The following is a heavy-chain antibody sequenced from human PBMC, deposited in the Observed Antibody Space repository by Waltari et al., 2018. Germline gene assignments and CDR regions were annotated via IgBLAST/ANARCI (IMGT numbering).Heavy chain of an antibody. CDR2: INTNTGNP. CDR1: GYTFTSYA. V-gene: IGHV7-4-1*02. Sequence: QVQLVQSGSELKKPGASVKVSCKASGYTFTSYAMNWVRQAPGHGLEWMGWINTNTGNPTYAQGFTGRFVFSLDTSVSTAYLQISSLKAEDTAVYYCARDRVSYSGSWYVYYYYGMDVWGQGTTVTVSS. J-gene: IGHJ6*02. CDR3: ARDRVSYSGSWYVYYYYGMDV. D-gene: IGHD6-13*01.